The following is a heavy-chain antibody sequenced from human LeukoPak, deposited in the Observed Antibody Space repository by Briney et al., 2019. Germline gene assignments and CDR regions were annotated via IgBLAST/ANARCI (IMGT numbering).Heavy chain of an antibody. J-gene: IGHJ6*02. CDR3: ARAPKTIFGVVIISTGMDV. CDR2: INPSGGST. Sequence: ASVKVSCKASGYTFTNYYMHWVRQAPGQGLEWMGIINPSGGSTSYAQKFQGRVTMTRDTSTSTFYMELSSLRSEDTAVYYCARAPKTIFGVVIISTGMDVWGQGTTVTVSS. V-gene: IGHV1-46*01. CDR1: GYTFTNYY. D-gene: IGHD3-3*01.